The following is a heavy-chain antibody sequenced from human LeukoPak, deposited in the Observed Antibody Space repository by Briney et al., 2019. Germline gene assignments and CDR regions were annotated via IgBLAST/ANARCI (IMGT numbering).Heavy chain of an antibody. V-gene: IGHV3-23*01. CDR2: IGESDGRT. J-gene: IGHJ4*02. CDR1: GFTVTTLA. CDR3: ARGRVAAAGPYFDY. Sequence: PGGSLRLSCAASGFTVTTLAMTWVRQAPGKGLEWVSVIGESDGRTYYADSVKGRFTISRDESKDTLYLQMNSLRSEDTAVYYCARGRVAAAGPYFDYWGQGTLVTVSS. D-gene: IGHD6-13*01.